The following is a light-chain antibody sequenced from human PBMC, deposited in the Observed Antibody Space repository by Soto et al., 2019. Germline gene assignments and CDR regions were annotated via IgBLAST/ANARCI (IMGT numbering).Light chain of an antibody. CDR1: SSDVGGYNY. V-gene: IGLV2-8*01. J-gene: IGLJ3*02. CDR2: DVN. Sequence: QSALTQPPSASGSPGQSVTISCTGTSSDVGGYNYVSWYRQHPGKAPQLIIYDVNKRPSGVPDRFSGSKSGNTASLTVSGLQAEDEADYFCQSYDIRVSGWVFGGGTKVTVL. CDR3: QSYDIRVSGWV.